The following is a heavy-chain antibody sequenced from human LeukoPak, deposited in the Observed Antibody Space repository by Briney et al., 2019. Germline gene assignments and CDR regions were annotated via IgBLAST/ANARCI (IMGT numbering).Heavy chain of an antibody. CDR1: GGSISSSGYY. D-gene: IGHD2-15*01. Sequence: SETLSLTCTDSGGSISSSGYYWGWIRQPPGKGLEWIGSVDYTGITSHSPSLKSRVTISVDTSMNQFSLKLSFVTTADTAVYYCARALGYCSGGSCTRGYNWFDPWGQGTLVTVPS. CDR3: ARALGYCSGGSCTRGYNWFDP. J-gene: IGHJ5*02. CDR2: VDYTGIT. V-gene: IGHV4-39*01.